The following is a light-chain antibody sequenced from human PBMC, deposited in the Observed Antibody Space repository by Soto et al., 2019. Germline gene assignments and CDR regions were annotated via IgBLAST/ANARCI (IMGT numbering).Light chain of an antibody. J-gene: IGLJ1*01. CDR3: GSYTGSIYV. V-gene: IGLV2-14*01. Sequence: QSVLTQPASVSGSPGQSITISCTGTSSDVGGYKFVSWYQQHPGNAPKLMIYEVSNRPSGVSSRFSGSKSGNTASLTISGLQAEDEADYYCGSYTGSIYVFGTGTKVTVL. CDR2: EVS. CDR1: SSDVGGYKF.